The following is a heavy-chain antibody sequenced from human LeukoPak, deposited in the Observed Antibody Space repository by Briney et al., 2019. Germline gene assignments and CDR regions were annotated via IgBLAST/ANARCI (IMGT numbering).Heavy chain of an antibody. CDR3: ARGVIAAAGDAFDI. CDR2: INPNSGGT. Sequence: ASVKVSCKASGYTFTGYYMHWVRQAPGQGLEWMGWINPNSGGTNYAQKFQGRVTMTRDTSISTAYMELSRLRSDDTAVYYCARGVIAAAGDAFDIWGQGTMVTVCS. D-gene: IGHD6-13*01. J-gene: IGHJ3*02. CDR1: GYTFTGYY. V-gene: IGHV1-2*02.